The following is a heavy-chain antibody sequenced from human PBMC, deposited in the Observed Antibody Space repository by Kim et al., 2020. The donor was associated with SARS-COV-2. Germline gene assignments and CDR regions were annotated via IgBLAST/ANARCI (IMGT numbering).Heavy chain of an antibody. CDR2: INHSGST. V-gene: IGHV4-34*01. D-gene: IGHD3-22*01. J-gene: IGHJ4*02. CDR1: GGSFSGYY. Sequence: SETLSLTCAVYGGSFSGYYWSWIRQPPGKGLEWIGEINHSGSTNYNPSLKSRVTISVDTSKNQFSLKLSSVTAADTAVYYCARWTPVYDDSSGFDYWGQG. CDR3: ARWTPVYDDSSGFDY.